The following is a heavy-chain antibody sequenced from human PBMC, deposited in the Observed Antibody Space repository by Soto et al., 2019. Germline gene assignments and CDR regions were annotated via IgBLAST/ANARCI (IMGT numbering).Heavy chain of an antibody. CDR3: AAETVLLWFGESLGFDP. V-gene: IGHV1-58*01. Sequence: QMQLVQSGPEVKKPGTSVKVSCKASGFTFTSSAVQWVRQARGQRLEWIGWIVVGSGNTNYAQKFQERVTITRDMSTSTAYMELSSLRSEDTAVYYCAAETVLLWFGESLGFDPWGPGTLVTVSS. CDR2: IVVGSGNT. J-gene: IGHJ5*02. D-gene: IGHD3-10*01. CDR1: GFTFTSSA.